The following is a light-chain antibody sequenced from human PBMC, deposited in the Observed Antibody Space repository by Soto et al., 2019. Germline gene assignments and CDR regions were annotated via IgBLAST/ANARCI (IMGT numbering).Light chain of an antibody. CDR3: QHFNCFPLT. CDR2: DAS. J-gene: IGKJ4*01. CDR1: QDIGSA. Sequence: IQLTQSPSSLSASVGDRVTITCRAGQDIGSALAWYQQRPGKAPKLLLYDASNLAAGVPSRFSGSGSGTDFTLTITSLRPEDFATYYCQHFNCFPLTFGGGTKVQIK. V-gene: IGKV1-13*02.